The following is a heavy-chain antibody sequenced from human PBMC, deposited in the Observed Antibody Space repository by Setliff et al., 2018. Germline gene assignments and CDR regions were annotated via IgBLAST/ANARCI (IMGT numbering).Heavy chain of an antibody. CDR1: GFVVSNNE. D-gene: IGHD2-21*02. CDR2: IRWGGTRK. CDR3: AKDLWPTCGGDCYRPFDY. J-gene: IGHJ4*02. V-gene: IGHV3-30*02. Sequence: TGGSLRLSCAASGFVVSNNELSWVRQAPGKGLEWVAFIRWGGTRKDYADSVKGRFSISRDNSKNTLYLQMNSLRAEDTAVYYCAKDLWPTCGGDCYRPFDYWGQGTLVTVSS.